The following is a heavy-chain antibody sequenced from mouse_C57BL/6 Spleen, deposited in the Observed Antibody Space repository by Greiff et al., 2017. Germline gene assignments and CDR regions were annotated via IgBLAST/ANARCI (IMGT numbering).Heavy chain of an antibody. CDR3: AREGGVYDGSSLFAY. J-gene: IGHJ3*01. D-gene: IGHD1-1*01. V-gene: IGHV1-69*01. CDR1: GYTFTSYW. CDR2: IDPSDSYT. Sequence: QVQLHQPGAELVMPGASVKLSCKASGYTFTSYWMHWVKQRPGQGLEWIGEIDPSDSYTNYNQKFKGKSTLTVDKSSSTAYMQLSSLTSEDSAFYYCAREGGVYDGSSLFAYWGQGTLVTVSA.